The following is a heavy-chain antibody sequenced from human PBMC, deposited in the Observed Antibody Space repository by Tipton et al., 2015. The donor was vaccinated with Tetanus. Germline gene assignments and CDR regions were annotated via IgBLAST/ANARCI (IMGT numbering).Heavy chain of an antibody. D-gene: IGHD6-13*01. CDR2: IYHSGST. V-gene: IGHV4-30-4*01. Sequence: TLSLTCTVSGDSLSNGDYYWSWIRQPPGKGLEWIGYIYHSGSTYYNASLKSRLDISLDTSKNQFSLRLTSVTVADTAVYYCARGPGIASAGLWFDPWGQGTLVTVSS. J-gene: IGHJ5*02. CDR1: GDSLSNGDYY. CDR3: ARGPGIASAGLWFDP.